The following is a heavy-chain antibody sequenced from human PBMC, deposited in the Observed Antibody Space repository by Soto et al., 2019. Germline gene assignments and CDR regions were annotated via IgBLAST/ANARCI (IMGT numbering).Heavy chain of an antibody. J-gene: IGHJ6*02. D-gene: IGHD2-21*02. CDR1: GFSLNTGGLG. V-gene: IGHV2-5*02. CDR3: AHSRYGGDCLRSYSSHYYYGMDV. Sequence: QITLKESGPTLVKPTQTLTLTCTFSGFSLNTGGLGVGWIRQPPGKALEWLALIYWDGDKRYSPSLKSRLSITKDTSNNPVVLTMTNIDPVDTATYYCAHSRYGGDCLRSYSSHYYYGMDVWGQGTTVTVSS. CDR2: IYWDGDK.